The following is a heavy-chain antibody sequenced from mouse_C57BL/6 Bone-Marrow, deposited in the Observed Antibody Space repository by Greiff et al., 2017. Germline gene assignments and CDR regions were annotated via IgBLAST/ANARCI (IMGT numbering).Heavy chain of an antibody. Sequence: QVQLQQPGAELVKPGASVKLSCKASGYTFTSYWMQWVKQRPGQGLEWIGEIDPSDSYTNYNQKFKGKATLTVDTSSSTAYMQLSSLTSEDSAVYYCARVGYYYFVYWGRGTTLTVSS. J-gene: IGHJ2*01. V-gene: IGHV1-50*01. D-gene: IGHD2-2*01. CDR1: GYTFTSYW. CDR3: ARVGYYYFVY. CDR2: IDPSDSYT.